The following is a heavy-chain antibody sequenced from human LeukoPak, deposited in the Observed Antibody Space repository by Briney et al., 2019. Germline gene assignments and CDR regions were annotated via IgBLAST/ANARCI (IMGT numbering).Heavy chain of an antibody. Sequence: PGGSLRLSCAASGFTFSSYAMSWVRQAPGKGLEWVSAISGSGGSTYYADSVKGRFTISRDNAKNSLYLQMNSLRAEDTAVYYCARATVPTAKYYYYGMDVWGQGTTVTVSS. D-gene: IGHD4-17*01. J-gene: IGHJ6*02. V-gene: IGHV3-23*01. CDR1: GFTFSSYA. CDR2: ISGSGGST. CDR3: ARATVPTAKYYYYGMDV.